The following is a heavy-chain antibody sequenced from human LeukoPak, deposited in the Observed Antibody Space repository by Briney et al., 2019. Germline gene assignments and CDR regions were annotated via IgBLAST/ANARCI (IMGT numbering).Heavy chain of an antibody. V-gene: IGHV4-59*01. Sequence: KPSETLSLTCTVSGGSISSYYWSWIRQPPGKGLEWIGYIYYSGSTNYNLSLKSRVTISVDTSKNQFSLKLSSVTAADTAVYYCARYCGGDCRTVYGMDVWGQGTTVTVSS. CDR2: IYYSGST. CDR3: ARYCGGDCRTVYGMDV. D-gene: IGHD2-21*02. J-gene: IGHJ6*02. CDR1: GGSISSYY.